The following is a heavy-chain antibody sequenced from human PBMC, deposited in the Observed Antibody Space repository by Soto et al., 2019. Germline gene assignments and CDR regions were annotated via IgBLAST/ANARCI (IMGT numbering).Heavy chain of an antibody. CDR2: IKQDGSEK. CDR3: ARTPGDTEDYFDY. Sequence: GGSLRLSCAASGFTFSSYWMSWVRQAPGKGLEWVANIKQDGSEKYYVDSVKGRFTISRDNAKNSLYLQMNSLRAEDTAVYYCARTPGDTEDYFDYWGQGTLVTVSS. V-gene: IGHV3-7*01. D-gene: IGHD7-27*01. CDR1: GFTFSSYW. J-gene: IGHJ4*02.